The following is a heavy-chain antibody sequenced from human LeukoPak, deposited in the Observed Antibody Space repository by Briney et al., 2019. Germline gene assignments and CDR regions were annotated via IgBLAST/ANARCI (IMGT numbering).Heavy chain of an antibody. V-gene: IGHV3-30*18. CDR1: GFSSISYG. CDR3: AKRPSDYGDYVSYFDY. Sequence: GGSLRLSCAASGFSSISYGMHWVRQAPGKGLEWVGVISDDGRRKDYADSVKGRFTISRDNSKDTLYPQMNSLRAEDTAVYYCAKRPSDYGDYVSYFDYWGQGTLVTVSS. D-gene: IGHD4-17*01. J-gene: IGHJ4*02. CDR2: ISDDGRRK.